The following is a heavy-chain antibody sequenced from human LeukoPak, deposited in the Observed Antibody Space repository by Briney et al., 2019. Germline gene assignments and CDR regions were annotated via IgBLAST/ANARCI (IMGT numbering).Heavy chain of an antibody. CDR3: ARDPLDSSDAVCDY. V-gene: IGHV3-74*01. CDR2: INSDGSST. D-gene: IGHD3-22*01. CDR1: GFTFSSYW. Sequence: GGSLRLSCAASGFTFSSYWMHWVRQAPGKGLVWVSRINSDGSSTSYADSVKGRFTISRDSAKNTLYLQMNSLRAEDTAVYYCARDPLDSSDAVCDYWGQGTLVTVSS. J-gene: IGHJ4*02.